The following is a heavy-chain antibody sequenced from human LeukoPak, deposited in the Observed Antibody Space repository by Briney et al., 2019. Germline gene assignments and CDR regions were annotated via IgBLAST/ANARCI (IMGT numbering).Heavy chain of an antibody. CDR1: GFTFSSYG. Sequence: GGSLRLSCAASGFTFSSYGMHWVRQAPGKGLEWVAFIRYDGSNKYYADSVKGRFTISRDNSKNTRYLQMNSLRAEDTAVYYCESTNGVAAAGLLLDYWGQGTLVTVSS. CDR3: ESTNGVAAAGLLLDY. J-gene: IGHJ4*02. V-gene: IGHV3-30*02. D-gene: IGHD6-13*01. CDR2: IRYDGSNK.